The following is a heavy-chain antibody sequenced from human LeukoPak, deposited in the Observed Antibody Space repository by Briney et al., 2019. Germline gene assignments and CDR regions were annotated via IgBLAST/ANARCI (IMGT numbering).Heavy chain of an antibody. D-gene: IGHD4-23*01. V-gene: IGHV3-30*03. CDR2: ISYDGSNK. J-gene: IGHJ6*02. CDR1: GFTFSSYG. CDR3: ARRVVISAHHYAMDV. Sequence: GGSLRLSCAASGFTFSSYGIHWVRQAPGKGLEWVAVISYDGSNKYFADSVKGRFTISRDSSKNTVYLQMNSLRAEDTAVYYCARRVVISAHHYAMDVWGQGTTVTVSS.